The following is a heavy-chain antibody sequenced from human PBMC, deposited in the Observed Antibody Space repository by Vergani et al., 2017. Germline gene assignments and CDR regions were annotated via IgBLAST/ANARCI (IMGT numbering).Heavy chain of an antibody. J-gene: IGHJ4*02. CDR1: GFTFSNFG. V-gene: IGHV3-30*02. CDR3: AKDLSNGGKGRGYFDY. D-gene: IGHD4-23*01. CDR2: IGKDGINT. Sequence: QVQLVESAGGVVQPGGSLRLSCAASGFTFSNFGMHWIRQAPGKGLEWLAYIGKDGINTRYRDAVKGRFTVSRDNSKDILYLQMDSLRSEDTAVYYCAKDLSNGGKGRGYFDYWGQGTLVTVSS.